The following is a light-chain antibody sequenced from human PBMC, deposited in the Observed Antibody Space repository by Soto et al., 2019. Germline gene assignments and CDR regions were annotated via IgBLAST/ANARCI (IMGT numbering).Light chain of an antibody. Sequence: AIQMTQSPSSLSASVGDRVTITCRASQDITNDLGWYQQKPGKAPKLLIYSASSLQSGVPSRFSGSGSGTDFTLTISSLQPEDFVTYYCLQDYNYPYTFGQGTKLEIK. CDR2: SAS. CDR3: LQDYNYPYT. J-gene: IGKJ2*01. V-gene: IGKV1-6*01. CDR1: QDITND.